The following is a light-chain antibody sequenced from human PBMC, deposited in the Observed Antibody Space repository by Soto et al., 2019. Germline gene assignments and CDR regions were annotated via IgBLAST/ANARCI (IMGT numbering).Light chain of an antibody. CDR1: SGSVSTSYY. V-gene: IGLV8-61*01. CDR3: VLYMGSGISV. J-gene: IGLJ3*02. CDR2: STN. Sequence: QAVVTQEPSFSVSPGGTVTLTCGLSSGSVSTSYYPSWYQQTPGQAPRTLIYSTNTRSSGVPDRFSGSILGNKAALTITWAQADYESDYYCVLYMGSGISVFGGGPSSPS.